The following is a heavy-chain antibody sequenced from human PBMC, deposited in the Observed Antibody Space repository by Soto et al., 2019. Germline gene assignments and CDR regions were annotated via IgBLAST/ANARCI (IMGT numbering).Heavy chain of an antibody. CDR3: AKARAGYRHSGFDS. D-gene: IGHD4-4*01. Sequence: GGSLRLSCAASGFNFDNFAMHWVRQAPGKGLEWDSGIGWNTGNIGYGDSVEGRFTISRDNAKKTLYLQMDSLRSEDTALYYCAKARAGYRHSGFDSWGQGTLVTVSS. CDR1: GFNFDNFA. V-gene: IGHV3-9*01. J-gene: IGHJ4*02. CDR2: IGWNTGNI.